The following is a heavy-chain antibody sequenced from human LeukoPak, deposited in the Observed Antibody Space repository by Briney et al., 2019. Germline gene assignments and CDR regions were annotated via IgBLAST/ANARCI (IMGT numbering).Heavy chain of an antibody. Sequence: GASVKVSCKASGYTFTSYGISWVRQAPGQGLEWMGWISAYNGNTNYAQKLQGRVTMTTDTSTSTAYMELRSLRSDDTAVYYCARDPTITYYDFWSGHPLAFGIWGQGTMVTVSS. CDR3: ARDPTITYYDFWSGHPLAFGI. D-gene: IGHD3-3*01. V-gene: IGHV1-18*01. CDR1: GYTFTSYG. J-gene: IGHJ3*02. CDR2: ISAYNGNT.